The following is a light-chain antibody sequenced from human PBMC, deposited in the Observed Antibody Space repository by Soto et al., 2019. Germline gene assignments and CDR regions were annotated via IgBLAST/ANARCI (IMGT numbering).Light chain of an antibody. CDR3: ASWDDSLSGWV. V-gene: IGLV1-47*01. CDR1: FSNIGNNY. J-gene: IGLJ3*02. Sequence: QSVVTQPPSASGTPGQRVTISCSGSFSNIGNNYVNWYQQLPGTAPNLLIYRNNQRPSRVPDRFSGSKAGTSASLAIGGLRSEDEADYFCASWDDSLSGWVFGGGTKLTVL. CDR2: RNN.